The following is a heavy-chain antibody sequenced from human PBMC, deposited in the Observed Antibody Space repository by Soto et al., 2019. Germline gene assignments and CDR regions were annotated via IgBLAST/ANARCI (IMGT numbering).Heavy chain of an antibody. J-gene: IGHJ3*02. Sequence: SETLSLTCTVSGGSISSYYWSWIRQPPGKGLEWIGYIYYSGSTNYNPSLKSRVTISVDTSKNQFSLKLSSVTAADTAVYYCASRYCSSTSCYDVAFDIWGQGTMVTVSS. CDR1: GGSISSYY. D-gene: IGHD2-2*01. CDR3: ASRYCSSTSCYDVAFDI. V-gene: IGHV4-59*08. CDR2: IYYSGST.